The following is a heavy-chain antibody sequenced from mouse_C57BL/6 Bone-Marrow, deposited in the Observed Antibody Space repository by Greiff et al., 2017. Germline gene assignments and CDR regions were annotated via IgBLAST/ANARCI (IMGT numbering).Heavy chain of an antibody. Sequence: QVQLQQSGAELVRPGTSVKVSCKASGYAFTNYLIEWVKQRPGQGLEWIGVINPGSGGTNDNEKFKGKATLTADKSSSTAYMQLSSLTSEDSAVYFYARNDGGFAYWGQGTLVTVSA. CDR2: INPGSGGT. V-gene: IGHV1-54*01. CDR1: GYAFTNYL. CDR3: ARNDGGFAY. D-gene: IGHD2-3*01. J-gene: IGHJ3*01.